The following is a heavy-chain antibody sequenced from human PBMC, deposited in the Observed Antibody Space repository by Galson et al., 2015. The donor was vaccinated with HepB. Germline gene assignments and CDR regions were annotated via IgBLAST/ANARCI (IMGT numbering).Heavy chain of an antibody. CDR2: IYPGDSDT. J-gene: IGHJ6*03. V-gene: IGHV5-51*03. CDR1: GYSFTNYW. CDR3: ARLGHYYDSSGYYLKYYMDV. Sequence: QSGAEVKKPGESLKISCKGSGYSFTNYWIGWVRQMPGKGLEWMGIIYPGDSDTRYSPSFQGQVTISADKSISTAYLQWSSLKASDTAIYYCARLGHYYDSSGYYLKYYMDVWGKGTTVTVSS. D-gene: IGHD3-22*01.